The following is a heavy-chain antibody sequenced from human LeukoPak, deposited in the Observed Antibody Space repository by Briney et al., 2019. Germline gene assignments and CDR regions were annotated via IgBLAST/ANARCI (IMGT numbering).Heavy chain of an antibody. V-gene: IGHV1-46*01. CDR2: INPSGGST. J-gene: IGHJ3*02. D-gene: IGHD3-9*01. CDR1: GYTLTSYY. Sequence: AASVKVSCKASGYTLTSYYMHWVRQAPGQGLEWMGIINPSGGSTSYAQKFQGRVTMTRDMSTSTVYMELSSLRSEDTAVYYCARERHDILTGYGGAFDIWGQGTMVTVSS. CDR3: ARERHDILTGYGGAFDI.